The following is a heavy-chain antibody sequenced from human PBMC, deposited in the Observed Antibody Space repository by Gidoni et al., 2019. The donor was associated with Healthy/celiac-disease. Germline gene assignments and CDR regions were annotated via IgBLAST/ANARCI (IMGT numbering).Heavy chain of an antibody. CDR2: ISGSGGST. CDR1: GFTFSRYA. V-gene: IGHV3-23*01. CDR3: AKDRRKGYSSSWYTGGGFDY. J-gene: IGHJ4*02. Sequence: EVQLLESGGGLVQPGGSLRLSCAASGFTFSRYALSWVRQAPGKGLEWVSAISGSGGSTYYADSVKGRFTISRDNSKNTLYLQMNSLRAEDTAVYYCAKDRRKGYSSSWYTGGGFDYWGQGTLVTVSS. D-gene: IGHD6-13*01.